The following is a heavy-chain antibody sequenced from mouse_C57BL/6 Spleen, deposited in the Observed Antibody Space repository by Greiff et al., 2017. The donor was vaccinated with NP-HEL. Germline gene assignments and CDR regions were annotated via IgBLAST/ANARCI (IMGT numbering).Heavy chain of an antibody. Sequence: QVQLQQPGAELVMPGASVKLSCKASGYTFTSYWMHWVKQRPGQGLEWIGEIDPSDSYTNYNQKFKGKSTLTVDKSSSTAYMQLSSLTSEDSAVYYCALYYGYYGGFAYWGQGTLVTVSA. CDR3: ALYYGYYGGFAY. J-gene: IGHJ3*01. D-gene: IGHD2-3*01. CDR2: IDPSDSYT. V-gene: IGHV1-69*01. CDR1: GYTFTSYW.